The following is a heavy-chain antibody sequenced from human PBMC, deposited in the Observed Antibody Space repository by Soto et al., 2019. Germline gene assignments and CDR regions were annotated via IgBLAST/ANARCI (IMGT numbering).Heavy chain of an antibody. CDR2: INPASGHT. J-gene: IGHJ6*01. D-gene: IGHD1-26*01. CDR3: GRSVVGATGEILYNAMDG. Sequence: ASVKVSCKASGYTFTTYALHWVRQAPGQRPEWMGWINPASGHTKYSKRFQDRVTITRDTSASTGYMELSSLRSEDTAVYYCGRSVVGATGEILYNAMDGWGQGTTVTVYS. V-gene: IGHV1-3*01. CDR1: GYTFTTYA.